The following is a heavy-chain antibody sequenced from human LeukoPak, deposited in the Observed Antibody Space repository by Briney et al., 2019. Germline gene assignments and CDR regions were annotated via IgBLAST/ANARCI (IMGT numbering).Heavy chain of an antibody. J-gene: IGHJ4*02. D-gene: IGHD5-12*01. CDR1: GFTFDDYA. Sequence: GGSLRLSCAASGFTFDDYAMHWVRQAPGKGLEWVSGISWNSGSIGYADSVKGRFTISGDNAKNSLYLQMNSLRAEDTAVYYCARERGYSGYDYFWGQGTLVTVSS. CDR3: ARERGYSGYDYF. V-gene: IGHV3-9*01. CDR2: ISWNSGSI.